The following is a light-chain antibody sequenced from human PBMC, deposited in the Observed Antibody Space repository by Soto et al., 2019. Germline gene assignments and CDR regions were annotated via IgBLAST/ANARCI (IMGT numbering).Light chain of an antibody. CDR3: QSYDSSLSGFYV. V-gene: IGLV1-40*01. CDR1: SSNIGAGYD. Sequence: QPVLTQPPSVSGAPGQRVTISCTGRSSNIGAGYDVHWYQQLPETAPKLLIYGNSNRPSGVPDRFSGSKSGTSASLAITGLQAEDEADSYCQSYDSSLSGFYVFGTGTKLTVL. J-gene: IGLJ1*01. CDR2: GNS.